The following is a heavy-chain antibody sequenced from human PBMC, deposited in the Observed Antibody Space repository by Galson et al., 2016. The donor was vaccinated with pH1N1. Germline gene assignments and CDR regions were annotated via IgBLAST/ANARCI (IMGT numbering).Heavy chain of an antibody. CDR1: GYTFTELS. D-gene: IGHD3-10*01. CDR2: ILPIVGIT. CDR3: ATGTGSSGMDV. Sequence: SVKVSCKASGYTFTELSMNWVRQAPGQGLEWMGRILPIVGITNYAQKLQGRVTIIADRFTSTVSMELSGLTSDDTAVYYCATGTGSSGMDVWDQGTTVTVSS. J-gene: IGHJ6*02. V-gene: IGHV1-69*02.